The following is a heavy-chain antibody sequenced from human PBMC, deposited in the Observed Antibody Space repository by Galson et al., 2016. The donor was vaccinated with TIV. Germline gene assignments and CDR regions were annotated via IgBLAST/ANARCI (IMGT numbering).Heavy chain of an antibody. CDR1: GFTFSSYA. Sequence: SLRLSCAASGFTFSSYAMSWVRQAPGKGLEWVSGISGSGFSTFYADSVKGRFTISRDNSKNTLDLQMNSLRAEETAINYWAKDTGSQPRNWFDPWGQGTLVTVSS. CDR3: AKDTGSQPRNWFDP. CDR2: ISGSGFST. J-gene: IGHJ5*02. D-gene: IGHD7-27*01. V-gene: IGHV3-23*01.